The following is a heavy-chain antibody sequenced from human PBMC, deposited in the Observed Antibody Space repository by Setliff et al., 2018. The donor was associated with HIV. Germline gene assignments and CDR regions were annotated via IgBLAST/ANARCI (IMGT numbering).Heavy chain of an antibody. CDR1: GYTFTGYY. V-gene: IGHV1-2*06. D-gene: IGHD2-15*01. CDR2: VNPNSGDT. Sequence: ASVKVSCKASGYTFTGYYINWVRRAPGQGLEWMGRVNPNSGDTNYTQSFQGRVTMTRDRSINTAYLELSSLKSDDTAVYYCARDKDGFDIWGQGTMVTVSS. CDR3: ARDKDGFDI. J-gene: IGHJ3*02.